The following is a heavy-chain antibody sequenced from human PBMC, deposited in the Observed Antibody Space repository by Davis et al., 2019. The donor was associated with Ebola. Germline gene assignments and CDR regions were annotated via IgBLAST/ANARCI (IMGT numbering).Heavy chain of an antibody. CDR2: INSDGSSI. CDR3: VRDGAPYYDSSGYPCDV. CDR1: GFTFSSYW. V-gene: IGHV3-74*01. D-gene: IGHD3-22*01. Sequence: GESLKISCAASGFTFSSYWMHWVRQAPGKGLVWVSRINSDGSSISYADSVKGRFTSSRDNAKNTLYLQMNSLRAEDTAVYYCVRDGAPYYDSSGYPCDVWGQGTTVTVSS. J-gene: IGHJ6*02.